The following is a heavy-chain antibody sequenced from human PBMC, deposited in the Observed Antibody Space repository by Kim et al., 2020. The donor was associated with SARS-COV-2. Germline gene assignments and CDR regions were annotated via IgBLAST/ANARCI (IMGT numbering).Heavy chain of an antibody. CDR3: TRDPYYDFWSGYLYGMDV. CDR1: GFTFGDYA. V-gene: IGHV3-49*03. J-gene: IGHJ6*02. CDR2: IRSKAYGGTT. D-gene: IGHD3-3*01. Sequence: GGSLRLSCTASGFTFGDYAMSWFRQAPGKGLEWVGFIRSKAYGGTTEYAASVKGRFTISRDDSKSIAYLQMNSLKTEDTAVYYCTRDPYYDFWSGYLYGMDVWGQGTTVTVSS.